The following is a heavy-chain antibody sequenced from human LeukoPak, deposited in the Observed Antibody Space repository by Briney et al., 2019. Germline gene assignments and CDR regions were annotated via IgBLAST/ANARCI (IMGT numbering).Heavy chain of an antibody. Sequence: GGSLRLSCAASGFTFDDYGMSWVRQAPGKGLEWVSGINWNGGSTGYADSVKGRFTISRDNAKNSLYLQMNSLRAEDTALYYCARGSDYYDSSGYGKYYFDYWGQGTLVTVSS. CDR3: ARGSDYYDSSGYGKYYFDY. D-gene: IGHD3-22*01. J-gene: IGHJ4*02. CDR2: INWNGGST. CDR1: GFTFDDYG. V-gene: IGHV3-20*04.